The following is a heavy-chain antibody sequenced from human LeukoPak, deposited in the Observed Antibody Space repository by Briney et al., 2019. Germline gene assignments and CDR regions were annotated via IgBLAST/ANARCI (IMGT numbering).Heavy chain of an antibody. CDR3: ARKNRYYDFWSGTKRAYAFDI. D-gene: IGHD3-3*01. V-gene: IGHV4-34*01. Sequence: SETLSLTCAVYGGSFSGYYWSWIRQPSGKGLEWIGEINHSGSTNYNPSLKSRVTISVDTSKNQFSLKLSSVTAADTAVYYCARKNRYYDFWSGTKRAYAFDIWGQGTMVTVSS. J-gene: IGHJ3*02. CDR2: INHSGST. CDR1: GGSFSGYY.